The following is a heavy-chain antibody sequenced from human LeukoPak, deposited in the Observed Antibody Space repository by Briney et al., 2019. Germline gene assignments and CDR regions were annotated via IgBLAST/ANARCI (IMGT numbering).Heavy chain of an antibody. CDR3: ATTVTRGSFDY. CDR1: GGSISSYY. D-gene: IGHD4-17*01. Sequence: SETLSLTCTVSGGSISSYYWSWIRQPPGKGLEWIGYIYYSGSTNYNPSLKSRVTISVDTSKNQFSLKLSSVTAADTAVYYCATTVTRGSFDYWGQGTLVTVSS. J-gene: IGHJ4*02. CDR2: IYYSGST. V-gene: IGHV4-59*01.